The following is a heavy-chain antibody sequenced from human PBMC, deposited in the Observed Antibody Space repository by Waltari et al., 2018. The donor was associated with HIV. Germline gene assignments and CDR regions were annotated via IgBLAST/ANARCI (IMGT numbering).Heavy chain of an antibody. CDR3: ARGFYGRGGRCFDY. CDR2: IYYTGSI. V-gene: IGHV4-59*01. D-gene: IGHD4-17*01. J-gene: IGHJ4*02. CDR1: GDAMRNYY. Sequence: QVLLQESGPGLVKPSETLSLTCSVSGDAMRNYYWSWIRQSPGKGLEWIGHIYYTGSINYNPSLKSRLTMSVDASKKQFSLRLTSATAADTAVYYCARGFYGRGGRCFDYWGQGSLVIVSS.